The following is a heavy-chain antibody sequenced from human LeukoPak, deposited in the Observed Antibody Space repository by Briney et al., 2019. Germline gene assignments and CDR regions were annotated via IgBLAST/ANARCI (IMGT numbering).Heavy chain of an antibody. Sequence: QTLRSLRVSSAAPGDTLDDYAMHWGRAAPGEGLEWVSGISWNSGSIGYADSVEGLFTIYRDNDKISLYLQMNSLRAEDTALYYCEKNIQGMIVVVLQGWGQGTLVSVCS. J-gene: IGHJ4*02. D-gene: IGHD3-22*01. CDR1: GDTLDDYA. CDR3: EKNIQGMIVVVLQG. CDR2: ISWNSGSI. V-gene: IGHV3-9*01.